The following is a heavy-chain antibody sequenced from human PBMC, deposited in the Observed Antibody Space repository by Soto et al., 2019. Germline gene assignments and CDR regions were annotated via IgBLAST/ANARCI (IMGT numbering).Heavy chain of an antibody. Sequence: SGGSLRLSCAASGFTFSDYHMNWIRQAPGKGLEWVSYISGDSYTNYADSVKGRFTISRDNAKNTLYLQMNSLRAEDTAVYFCARDMGGYDRRYSYYGMDVWGQGPTVTVSS. D-gene: IGHD5-12*01. CDR2: ISGDSYT. CDR3: ARDMGGYDRRYSYYGMDV. J-gene: IGHJ6*02. CDR1: GFTFSDYH. V-gene: IGHV3-11*06.